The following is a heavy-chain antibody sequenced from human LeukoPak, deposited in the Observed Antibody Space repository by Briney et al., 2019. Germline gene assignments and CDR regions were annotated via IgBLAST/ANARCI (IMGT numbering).Heavy chain of an antibody. CDR3: ARGSTAYYYDSSGYYGY. V-gene: IGHV3-7*01. CDR2: IKQGGSEK. D-gene: IGHD3-22*01. CDR1: GFTFSSYW. J-gene: IGHJ4*02. Sequence: GGSLRLSCAASGFTFSSYWMSWVRQAPGKGLEWVANIKQGGSEKYYVDSVKGRFTISRDNAKNSLYLQMNSLRAEDTAVYYCARGSTAYYYDSSGYYGYWGQGTLVTVSS.